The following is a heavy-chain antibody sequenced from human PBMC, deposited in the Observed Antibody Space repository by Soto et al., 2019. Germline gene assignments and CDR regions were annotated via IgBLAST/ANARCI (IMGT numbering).Heavy chain of an antibody. J-gene: IGHJ4*02. V-gene: IGHV4-4*02. Sequence: SETLSLTCAVSCGSINSNWWSWVRQPPGEGLEWIGEIFHSGTVRYNPSLKSRATMSVDKSKNQLSLKVTSVTAADTAVYYCATYLTPYTFDYWGLGTLVTVSS. D-gene: IGHD2-15*01. CDR1: CGSINSNW. CDR3: ATYLTPYTFDY. CDR2: IFHSGTV.